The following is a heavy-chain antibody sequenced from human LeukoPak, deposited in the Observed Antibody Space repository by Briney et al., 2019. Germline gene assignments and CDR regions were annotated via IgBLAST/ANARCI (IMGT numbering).Heavy chain of an antibody. V-gene: IGHV5-51*01. J-gene: IGHJ3*02. CDR1: GYSFTSYW. Sequence: RESLKISCKGSGYSFTSYWIVWVRQMPGKGLERMGIIYPGDSDTRYSPSFQGHVTISVDKSISTAYLQWSSLKASDTAMYYCARNCGGDCANAFDIWGQGTMVTVSS. CDR3: ARNCGGDCANAFDI. CDR2: IYPGDSDT. D-gene: IGHD2-21*02.